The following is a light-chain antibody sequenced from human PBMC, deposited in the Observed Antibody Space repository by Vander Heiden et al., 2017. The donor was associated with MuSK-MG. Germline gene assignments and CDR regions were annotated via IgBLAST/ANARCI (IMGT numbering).Light chain of an antibody. CDR2: ADN. J-gene: IGLJ3*02. Sequence: QSGLTQPPSVSAARGQKVTISCSGSSSNIGHHSVSWSQQLPGTAPQLLIFADNKRNSGIPDRFSGSKSGTSATLGITGLQTGDEADYYCGTWDSSLSDGVFGGGTKLTVL. CDR3: GTWDSSLSDGV. CDR1: SSNIGHHS. V-gene: IGLV1-51*01.